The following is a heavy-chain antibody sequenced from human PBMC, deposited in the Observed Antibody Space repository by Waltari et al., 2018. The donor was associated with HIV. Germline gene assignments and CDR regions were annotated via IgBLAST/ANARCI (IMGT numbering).Heavy chain of an antibody. V-gene: IGHV3-33*01. Sequence: QVQLVESGGGVVQPGRSLRLSCAASGFTFSSYGMHWVRQAPGKGLEWVAVIWYDGSNKYYADSVKGRFTISRDNSKNTLYLQMNSLRAEDTAVYYCARDTYYYDSSGGLDFDYWGQGTLVTVSS. J-gene: IGHJ4*02. CDR3: ARDTYYYDSSGGLDFDY. D-gene: IGHD3-22*01. CDR1: GFTFSSYG. CDR2: IWYDGSNK.